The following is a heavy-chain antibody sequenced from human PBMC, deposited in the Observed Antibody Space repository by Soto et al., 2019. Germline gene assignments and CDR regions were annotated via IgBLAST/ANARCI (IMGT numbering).Heavy chain of an antibody. J-gene: IGHJ5*02. Sequence: GASVKVSCKASGYTFKSYAMHWVRQAPGQRLEWMGWINAGNGNTKYSQKLQGRVTITRDTSASTAYMELRSLRSDDTAVYYCARVDIHQQYYCSGGSCYELMSWFDPWGQGTLVTVSS. D-gene: IGHD2-15*01. CDR1: GYTFKSYA. CDR3: ARVDIHQQYYCSGGSCYELMSWFDP. CDR2: INAGNGNT. V-gene: IGHV1-3*01.